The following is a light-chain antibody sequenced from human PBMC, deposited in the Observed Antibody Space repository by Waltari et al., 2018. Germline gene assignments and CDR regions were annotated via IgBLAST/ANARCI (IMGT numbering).Light chain of an antibody. Sequence: QSVLTHPASSSGAPGQAMTVSRSRMVSAAGTSTDVSWHQHHPDKAPQLIIFDVTNRPSGVSDRFSAAKSANTDSLTISRLQPEDEADYFCSSQTLDGLSLFGGGTRLTVL. J-gene: IGLJ3*02. CDR1: VSAAGTSTD. V-gene: IGLV2-14*03. CDR2: DVT. CDR3: SSQTLDGLSL.